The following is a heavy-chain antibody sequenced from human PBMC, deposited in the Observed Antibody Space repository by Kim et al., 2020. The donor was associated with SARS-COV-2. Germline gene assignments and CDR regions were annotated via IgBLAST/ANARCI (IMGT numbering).Heavy chain of an antibody. Sequence: SPSLKSRLTITKDTSKNQVVLTMTNMDPVDTATYYCARDTTVTTGDAFDIWGQGTMVTVSS. CDR3: ARDTTVTTGDAFDI. D-gene: IGHD4-17*01. V-gene: IGHV2-5*01. J-gene: IGHJ3*02.